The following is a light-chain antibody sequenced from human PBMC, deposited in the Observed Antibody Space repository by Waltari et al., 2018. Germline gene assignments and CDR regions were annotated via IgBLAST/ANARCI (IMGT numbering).Light chain of an antibody. V-gene: IGLV2-8*01. CDR3: SSYAGSNSHV. CDR1: SRDVGGYNY. J-gene: IGLJ1*01. Sequence: QSALTQPPSASGSPGQSVTISCTGTSRDVGGYNYVSWYQQHPGTVPKLIIYEVSERPSGVPHRFSGSKSGNTASLTVSGLQAEDEADYYCSSYAGSNSHVFGTGTRVTVL. CDR2: EVS.